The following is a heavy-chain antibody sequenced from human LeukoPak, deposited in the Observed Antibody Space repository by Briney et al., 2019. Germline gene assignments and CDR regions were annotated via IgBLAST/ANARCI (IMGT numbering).Heavy chain of an antibody. J-gene: IGHJ4*02. D-gene: IGHD5-18*01. Sequence: PGGSLRLSCAASGFTFEDYGMSWVRQAPGKGLEWVSDITWNGGSTGYADSVKGRFTISRDNAKNALYLQMNSLRAEDTAFYYCARDSPNGYSYGQLFDYWGQGTLVTVSS. CDR3: ARDSPNGYSYGQLFDY. CDR1: GFTFEDYG. V-gene: IGHV3-20*04. CDR2: ITWNGGST.